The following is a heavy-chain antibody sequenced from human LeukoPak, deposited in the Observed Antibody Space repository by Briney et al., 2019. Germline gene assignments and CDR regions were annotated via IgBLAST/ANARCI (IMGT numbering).Heavy chain of an antibody. Sequence: PGGSLRLSCAAYGFTFSSYSMNWVRQAPGKGLEWVSSISSSSSYIYYADSVKGRFTISRDNAKNSLYLQMNSLRAEDTAVYYCARDGGITLFGVVTIVYYMDVWGKGTTVTVSS. CDR3: ARDGGITLFGVVTIVYYMDV. CDR1: GFTFSSYS. V-gene: IGHV3-21*01. J-gene: IGHJ6*03. D-gene: IGHD3-3*01. CDR2: ISSSSSYI.